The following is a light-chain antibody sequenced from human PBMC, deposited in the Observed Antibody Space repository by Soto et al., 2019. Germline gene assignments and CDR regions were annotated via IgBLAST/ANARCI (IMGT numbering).Light chain of an antibody. Sequence: EIVMTQSPATLSVSPGERATLSCRASQSVRTNLAWYQQKPGQAPRLLIYDVSIRATGIPARFSGSGSGTEFTLTISSLQSEDFAIYYCQHYNNRPPITFGQGTKVEIK. V-gene: IGKV3-15*01. CDR3: QHYNNRPPIT. J-gene: IGKJ1*01. CDR1: QSVRTN. CDR2: DVS.